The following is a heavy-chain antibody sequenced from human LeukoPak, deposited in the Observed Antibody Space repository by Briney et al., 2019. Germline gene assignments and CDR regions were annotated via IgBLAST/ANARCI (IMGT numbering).Heavy chain of an antibody. CDR2: IYYSGST. D-gene: IGHD3-10*01. V-gene: IGHV4-39*07. J-gene: IGHJ4*02. CDR3: ARFRRGPLSFDY. Sequence: SETLSLTCTVSGGSISSSSCYWGWIRQPPGKGLEWIGSIYYSGSTYYNPSLKSRVTISVDTSKNQFSLKLSSVTAADTAVYYCARFRRGPLSFDYWGQGTLVTVSS. CDR1: GGSISSSSCY.